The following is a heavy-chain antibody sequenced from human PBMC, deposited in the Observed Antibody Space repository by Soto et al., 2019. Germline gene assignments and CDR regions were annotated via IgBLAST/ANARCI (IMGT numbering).Heavy chain of an antibody. J-gene: IGHJ4*02. CDR1: GGSISDYY. V-gene: IGHV4-59*01. CDR2: IHYTGRA. D-gene: IGHD6-6*01. Sequence: SETLSLTCTVSGGSISDYYWSWIRQPPGKGLEWIAYIHYTGRANYNPSPESRLTISLDTPKNQFSLKLNSVTAADTAVYYCARAQYTRANKAARPRFDYWGQGTLVTVSS. CDR3: ARAQYTRANKAARPRFDY.